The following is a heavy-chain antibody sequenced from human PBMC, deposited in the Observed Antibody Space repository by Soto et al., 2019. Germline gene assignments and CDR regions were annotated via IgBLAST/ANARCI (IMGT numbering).Heavy chain of an antibody. J-gene: IGHJ4*02. D-gene: IGHD3-3*01. CDR3: ARHSEYYDYWTPSQRPHYFDY. V-gene: IGHV4-4*07. CDR2: IYTTGST. CDR1: GASISTYS. Sequence: QVQLQESGPGLVKPSETLSLTCTVSGASISTYSWTWIRQSAGKGLEWIGRIYTTGSTNYNPSVTTRFTMSLDKSKSPFSLKLSSVTAADTAVYFCARHSEYYDYWTPSQRPHYFDYWGQGTLVTVSS.